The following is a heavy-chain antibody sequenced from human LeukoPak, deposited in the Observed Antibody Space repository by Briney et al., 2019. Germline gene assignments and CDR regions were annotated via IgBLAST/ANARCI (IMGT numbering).Heavy chain of an antibody. Sequence: ASVKVSCKASGGTFSGYAISWVRQAPGQGLEWMGWVSGNNDNIDYAEKFQGRITMTTDTSTSTAYMELRSLTSDDTAIYYCAKYGTGYFDYWGQGTLITVSS. CDR2: VSGNNDNI. D-gene: IGHD2/OR15-2a*01. V-gene: IGHV1-18*01. CDR1: GGTFSGYA. CDR3: AKYGTGYFDY. J-gene: IGHJ4*03.